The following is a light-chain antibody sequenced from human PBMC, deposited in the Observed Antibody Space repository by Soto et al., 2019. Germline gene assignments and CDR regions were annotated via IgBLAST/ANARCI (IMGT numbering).Light chain of an antibody. CDR3: GTWDTSLSGGV. Sequence: QTVVTQPPSVSAAPGQKVAISCSGSSFNIGNNYVSWYQHLPGTAPKLLIYDNDKRPSGIPDRFSGSKSGTSATLGITGLQTGDAADYYCGTWDTSLSGGVFGTGTKLTVL. V-gene: IGLV1-51*01. CDR1: SFNIGNNY. J-gene: IGLJ1*01. CDR2: DND.